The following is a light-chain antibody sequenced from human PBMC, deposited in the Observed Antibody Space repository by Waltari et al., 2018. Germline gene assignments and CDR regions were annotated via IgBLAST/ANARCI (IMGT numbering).Light chain of an antibody. CDR1: SRYLGIYNF. J-gene: IGLJ3*02. V-gene: IGLV2-14*03. CDR3: SSYTSTSSPWV. Sequence: QSALPQPASVSGSPGQSIPISCPGTSRYLGIYNFVAWYQQPPDNAPKLVIYGVSNRPSGVSNRFSGSKSGNTASLTISGLQAEDEADYYCSSYTSTSSPWVFGGGTKLTVL. CDR2: GVS.